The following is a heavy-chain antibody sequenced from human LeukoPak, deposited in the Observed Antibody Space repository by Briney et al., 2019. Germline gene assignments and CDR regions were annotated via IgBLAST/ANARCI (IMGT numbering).Heavy chain of an antibody. V-gene: IGHV3-23*01. CDR3: AKDRHYYDSSGYYYWNFDL. J-gene: IGHJ2*01. Sequence: PGGSLRLSCAASGFTFSSYAMSWVRQAPGKGLEWVSAISGSGGSTYYADSVKGRFTISRDNSKNTLYLQMNSLRAEDTAVYYCAKDRHYYDSSGYYYWNFDLWGSGTLVTVSS. CDR1: GFTFSSYA. CDR2: ISGSGGST. D-gene: IGHD3-22*01.